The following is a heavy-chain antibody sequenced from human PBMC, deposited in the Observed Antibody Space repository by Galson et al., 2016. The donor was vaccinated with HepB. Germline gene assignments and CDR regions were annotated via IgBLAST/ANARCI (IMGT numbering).Heavy chain of an antibody. D-gene: IGHD3-3*01. Sequence: QSGAEVKKAGDSLRISCKGSGYIFSTYWIAWVRQMPGKGLEWMGIVNPDDGETRYSPSFQGQVTISADRSMYTAYLQWRSLKASDTAMYYCARRGGKEFLQWSRPFDYWGQGTLVTVSS. J-gene: IGHJ4*02. CDR3: ARRGGKEFLQWSRPFDY. CDR1: GYIFSTYW. CDR2: VNPDDGET. V-gene: IGHV5-51*01.